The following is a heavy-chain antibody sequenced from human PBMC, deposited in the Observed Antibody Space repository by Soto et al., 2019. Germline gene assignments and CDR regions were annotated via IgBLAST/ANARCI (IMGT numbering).Heavy chain of an antibody. D-gene: IGHD6-25*01. Sequence: QVELQESGPRLVKSSGTLSLTCEVSSGSISTGNWWSWVRQPPGKGLEWIGEIYYTGATNYNPSLKSRVTMTIDKYKDQFSLILTAATAADTAVYYCARVFSSGSGRMYYFDFWGQGVLVCVST. CDR3: ARVFSSGSGRMYYFDF. V-gene: IGHV4-4*02. CDR2: IYYTGAT. CDR1: SGSISTGNW. J-gene: IGHJ4*02.